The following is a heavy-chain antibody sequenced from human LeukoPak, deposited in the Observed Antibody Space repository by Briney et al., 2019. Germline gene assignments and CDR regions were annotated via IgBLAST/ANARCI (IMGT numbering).Heavy chain of an antibody. CDR2: IYSGGST. CDR3: AKGSSNWLDHYYFDF. D-gene: IGHD6-13*01. V-gene: IGHV3-53*01. CDR1: GFTVSRNY. Sequence: GGSLRLSCAVSGFTVSRNYMRWVREAPGKGLVGVSIIYSGGSTLYADSVKGRFTIFRDNSKNTLYLQMNSLRVEDTAVYYCAKGSSNWLDHYYFDFWGQGTLVTVSS. J-gene: IGHJ4*02.